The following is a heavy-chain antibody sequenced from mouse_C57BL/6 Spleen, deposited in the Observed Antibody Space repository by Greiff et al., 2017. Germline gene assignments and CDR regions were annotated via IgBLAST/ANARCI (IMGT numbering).Heavy chain of an antibody. CDR3: AQTAQATQGY. V-gene: IGHV14-2*01. J-gene: IGHJ2*01. CDR2: IDPEDGET. D-gene: IGHD3-2*02. CDR1: GFNIKDYY. Sequence: VTLKESGAELVKPGASVKLSCTASGFNIKDYYMHWVKQRPEQGLEWIGRIDPEDGETKYAPKFQGKATITADTSSNTAYLQLSSLTSEDTAVYYCAQTAQATQGYWGQGTTLTVSS.